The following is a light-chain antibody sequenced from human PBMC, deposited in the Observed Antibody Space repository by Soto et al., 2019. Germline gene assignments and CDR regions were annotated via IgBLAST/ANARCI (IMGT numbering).Light chain of an antibody. Sequence: IQLTQSPSSLSASVGDRVTITCRASQGISSYLAWYQQKPGTAPKLLIYAASTLQSGVHSRFSGSGSGTDFTLTIRSLQPEDFATYYCKPLNSYPLTFGGGTKVDIK. V-gene: IGKV1-9*01. CDR2: AAS. CDR1: QGISSY. CDR3: KPLNSYPLT. J-gene: IGKJ4*01.